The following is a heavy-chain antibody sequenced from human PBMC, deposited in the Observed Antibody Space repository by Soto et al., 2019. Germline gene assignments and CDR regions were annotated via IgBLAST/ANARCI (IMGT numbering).Heavy chain of an antibody. J-gene: IGHJ3*02. CDR3: ARPGRGWCGENITDAFVI. Sequence: SVKIFCKASGGTFSSYAISWARQAPGQGLEWMGGIIPIFGTANYAQKFQCRVTITADESTSRAYMELSSLRSGETAVYYCARPGRGWCGENITDAFVIWGQGTMVTVSS. CDR2: IIPIFGTA. D-gene: IGHD3-10*01. CDR1: GGTFSSYA. V-gene: IGHV1-69*13.